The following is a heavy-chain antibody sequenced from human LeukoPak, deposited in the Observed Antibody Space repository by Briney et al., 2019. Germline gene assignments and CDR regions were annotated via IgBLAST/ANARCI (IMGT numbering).Heavy chain of an antibody. D-gene: IGHD3-22*01. V-gene: IGHV4-31*03. Sequence: SQTLSLTCTVSGGSISSGGYYWSWIRQHPGQGLEWIGYIYYSGSTYYNPSLKSRVTISVDTSKNQFSLKLSSVTAADTAVYYCARTMIRQSDAFDIWGQGTMVTVSS. CDR1: GGSISSGGYY. CDR2: IYYSGST. CDR3: ARTMIRQSDAFDI. J-gene: IGHJ3*02.